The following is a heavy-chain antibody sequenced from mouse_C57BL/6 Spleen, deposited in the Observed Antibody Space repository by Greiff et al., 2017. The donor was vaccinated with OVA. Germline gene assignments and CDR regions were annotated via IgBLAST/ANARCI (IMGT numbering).Heavy chain of an antibody. CDR3: ARWLLQDYAMDY. V-gene: IGHV3-6*01. CDR2: ISYDGSN. CDR1: GYSITSGYY. Sequence: VQLKESGPGLVKPSQSLSLTCSVTGYSITSGYYWNWIRQFPGNKLEWMGYISYDGSNNYNPSLKNRISITRDTSKNQFFLKLNSVTTEDTATYYCARWLLQDYAMDYWGQGTSVTVSS. D-gene: IGHD2-3*01. J-gene: IGHJ4*01.